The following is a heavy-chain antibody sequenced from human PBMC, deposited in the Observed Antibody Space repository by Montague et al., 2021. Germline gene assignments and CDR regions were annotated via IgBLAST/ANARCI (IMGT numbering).Heavy chain of an antibody. Sequence: SETLSLTCSVSGDSVRCGIYHWGWIRQSPGKGLDWIGYICDGGSATYITSLGSRVTMSLDTSSNQFSLNLRSATAADTAVYYCAAYYYGGGGRGSWGQGTLVTVSS. CDR2: ICDGGSA. V-gene: IGHV4-61*01. CDR1: GDSVRCGIYH. J-gene: IGHJ5*02. D-gene: IGHD3-22*01. CDR3: AAYYYGGGGRGS.